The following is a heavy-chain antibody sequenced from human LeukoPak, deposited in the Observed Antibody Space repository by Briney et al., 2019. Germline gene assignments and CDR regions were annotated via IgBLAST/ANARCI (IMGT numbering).Heavy chain of an antibody. J-gene: IGHJ4*02. V-gene: IGHV3-30*18. CDR2: ISYDGSNK. CDR3: AKDRRALYSIAAAGTFDY. CDR1: GFTFSSYG. Sequence: GGSLRFSCAASGFTFSSYGMHWVRQAPGKGLEWVAVISYDGSNKYYADSVKGRFTISRDNSKNTLYLQMNSLRAEDTAVYYCAKDRRALYSIAAAGTFDYWGQGTLVTVSS. D-gene: IGHD6-13*01.